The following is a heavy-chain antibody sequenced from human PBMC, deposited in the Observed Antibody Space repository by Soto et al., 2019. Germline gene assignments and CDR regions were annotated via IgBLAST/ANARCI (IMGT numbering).Heavy chain of an antibody. Sequence: QVQLVESGGGVVQPGRSLRLSCAASGFTFSSYGMHWVRQAPGKGLEWVAVIWYDGSNKYYADSVKGRFTISRDNSMNTLYLQMNSLRAEDTAVYYCARGGDQLELLDYWGQGTLVTVSS. CDR1: GFTFSSYG. V-gene: IGHV3-33*01. D-gene: IGHD1-7*01. CDR2: IWYDGSNK. CDR3: ARGGDQLELLDY. J-gene: IGHJ4*02.